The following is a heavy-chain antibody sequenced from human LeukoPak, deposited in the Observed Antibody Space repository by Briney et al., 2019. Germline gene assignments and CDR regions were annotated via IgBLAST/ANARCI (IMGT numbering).Heavy chain of an antibody. CDR2: IYYSGST. Sequence: SETLSLTCTVSGGSISSSSYYWGWLRQPPGKGLEWIGCIYYSGSTYYNPSLKSRVTITVDTSKNQIPRKLSTVTSADTAVYYCARNSIQNLFDPWGQGTLVTVSS. CDR3: ARNSIQNLFDP. J-gene: IGHJ5*02. V-gene: IGHV4-39*01. CDR1: GGSISSSSYY.